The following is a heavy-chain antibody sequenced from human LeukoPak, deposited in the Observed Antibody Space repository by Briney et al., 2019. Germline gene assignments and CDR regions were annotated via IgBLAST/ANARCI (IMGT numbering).Heavy chain of an antibody. V-gene: IGHV4-59*02. CDR3: ARATYDNAWYAFDI. CDR2: LSHSGSS. J-gene: IGHJ3*02. Sequence: SETLSLTCTVSGCSVSSYYRSWIRRPPGRGLEWIAYLSHSGSSDSNPSLTSRVTTLVDTSKNQFSLKLTSVTAADTAVYYCARATYDNAWYAFDIWGHGTMVTVPS. CDR1: GCSVSSYY. D-gene: IGHD1-1*01.